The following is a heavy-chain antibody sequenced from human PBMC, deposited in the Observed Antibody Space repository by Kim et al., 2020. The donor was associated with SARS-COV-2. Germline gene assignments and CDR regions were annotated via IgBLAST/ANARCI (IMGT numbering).Heavy chain of an antibody. V-gene: IGHV4-39*02. J-gene: IGHJ6*02. CDR1: GGSISSSSYY. CDR2: IYYSGST. Sequence: SETLSLTCTVSGGSISSSSYYWGWIRQPPGKGLEWIGSIYYSGSTYYNPSLKSRVTISVDTSKNQFSLKLSSVTAADTAVYYCAREHRLLWFGVEGMDVWGQGTTVTVSS. D-gene: IGHD3-10*01. CDR3: AREHRLLWFGVEGMDV.